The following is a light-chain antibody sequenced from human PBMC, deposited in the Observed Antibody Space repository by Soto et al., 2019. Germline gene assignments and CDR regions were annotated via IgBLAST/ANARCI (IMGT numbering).Light chain of an antibody. Sequence: QSALTQPPSASGTPGQRVTISCSGSSSNIGSKAVNWYQQFPGTAPKLLIYSNNQRPSGVPDRFSASKSGTSATLAISGLQSEDEADYYCATWDVSLNGPVFGGGTKLTVL. V-gene: IGLV1-44*01. CDR1: SSNIGSKA. J-gene: IGLJ2*01. CDR2: SNN. CDR3: ATWDVSLNGPV.